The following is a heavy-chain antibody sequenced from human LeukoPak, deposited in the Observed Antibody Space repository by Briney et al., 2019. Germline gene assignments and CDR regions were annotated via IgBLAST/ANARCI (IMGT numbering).Heavy chain of an antibody. CDR1: SGSIGSSSNY. V-gene: IGHV4-39*01. J-gene: IGHJ5*02. Sequence: SETLSLTCTVSSGSIGSSSNYWGWIRQAPGKGLQWIGNVYYSGSTFYNPSLKSRVTISVDTSKNQFSLKLRSVTAADTAIYYCARASFNVVFGNWFDPWGQGTLVTVSS. CDR3: ARASFNVVFGNWFDP. D-gene: IGHD2-8*01. CDR2: VYYSGST.